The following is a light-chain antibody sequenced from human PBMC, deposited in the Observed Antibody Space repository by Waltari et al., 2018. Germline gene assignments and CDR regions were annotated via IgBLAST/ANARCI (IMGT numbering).Light chain of an antibody. CDR3: QQYCRRRS. J-gene: IGKJ1*01. CDR2: WAS. Sequence: DIVMTQSPDSLAVSLGERATINCKSGQRILYNSNDKTYLAWYQQKPGQPPKLLIYWASTRAAGVPDRFSGSGSGTDFTLTISSLQAEDVAVYYWQQYCRRRSFGQGTRVEVK. CDR1: QRILYNSNDKTY. V-gene: IGKV4-1*01.